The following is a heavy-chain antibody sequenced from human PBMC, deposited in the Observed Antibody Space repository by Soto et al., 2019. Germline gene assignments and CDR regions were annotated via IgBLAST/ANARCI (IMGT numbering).Heavy chain of an antibody. Sequence: QVQLVQSGAEVKKPGASVKVSCKASGYTFTSYAMHWVRQAPGQRLEWMGWINAGNGNTKYSQKFQGRVTITRDTSASTAYMELSSLRSEDTAVYYCARASTYYYDSSGYYRDAFDIWGQGTMVTVSS. J-gene: IGHJ3*02. CDR1: GYTFTSYA. D-gene: IGHD3-22*01. CDR3: ARASTYYYDSSGYYRDAFDI. CDR2: INAGNGNT. V-gene: IGHV1-3*01.